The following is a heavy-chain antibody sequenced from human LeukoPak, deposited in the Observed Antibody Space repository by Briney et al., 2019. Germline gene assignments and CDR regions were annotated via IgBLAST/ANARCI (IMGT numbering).Heavy chain of an antibody. CDR2: IWYDGSNK. CDR3: AKTSSGWYDLDY. Sequence: GGSPRLSCAASGFTFSSYGMHWVRQAPGKGLEWVAVIWYDGSNKYYADSVKGRFTISRDNSKNTLYLQMNSLRAEDTAVYYCAKTSSGWYDLDYWGQGTLVTVSS. V-gene: IGHV3-33*06. J-gene: IGHJ4*02. CDR1: GFTFSSYG. D-gene: IGHD6-19*01.